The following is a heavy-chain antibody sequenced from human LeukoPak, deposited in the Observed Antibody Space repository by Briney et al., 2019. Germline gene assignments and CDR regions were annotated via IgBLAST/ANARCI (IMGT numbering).Heavy chain of an antibody. J-gene: IGHJ4*02. D-gene: IGHD6-13*01. Sequence: GESLKIFCKGYGLRFTNYWIGRVCPMPGKGLECMGTIYPGNSDTRYSPSFQGQVAISVDKSISTAYLQWSSLKASDSAIYYGTRFTSSWTGPQLDYWGRGTLVTVSS. CDR1: GLRFTNYW. CDR3: TRFTSSWTGPQLDY. V-gene: IGHV5-51*01. CDR2: IYPGNSDT.